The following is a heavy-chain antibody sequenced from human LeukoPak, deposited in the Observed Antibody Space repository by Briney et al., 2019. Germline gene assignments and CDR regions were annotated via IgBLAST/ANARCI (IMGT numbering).Heavy chain of an antibody. D-gene: IGHD3-22*01. CDR2: ISAYNGNT. Sequence: ASVKVSCKASGYTFTSYGISWVRQAPGQGLEWMGWISAYNGNTNYAQKFQGRVTMTTDTSTSTAYMELRSLRSDDTAVYYCARGGHYRTHYYDSSGDYWGQGTLVTVSS. CDR1: GYTFTSYG. CDR3: ARGGHYRTHYYDSSGDY. V-gene: IGHV1-18*01. J-gene: IGHJ4*02.